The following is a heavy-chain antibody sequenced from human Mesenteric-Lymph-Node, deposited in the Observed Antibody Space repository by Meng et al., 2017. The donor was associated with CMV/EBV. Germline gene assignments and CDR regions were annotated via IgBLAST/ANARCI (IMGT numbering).Heavy chain of an antibody. CDR3: AAVVGAGVY. V-gene: IGHV1-69*04. CDR1: GVTFSSCA. Sequence: MVSCTVSGVTFSSCAISWVRQAPGQGLDWMGRIIPILGIANYAQKFQGRVTITADKSTSTAYMELSSLRSEDTAVYYCAAVVGAGVYWGQGTLVTVSS. CDR2: IIPILGIA. D-gene: IGHD1-26*01. J-gene: IGHJ4*02.